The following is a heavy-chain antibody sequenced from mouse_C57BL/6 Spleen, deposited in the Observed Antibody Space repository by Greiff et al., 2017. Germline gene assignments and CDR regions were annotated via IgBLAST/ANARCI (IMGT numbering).Heavy chain of an antibody. D-gene: IGHD2-4*01. V-gene: IGHV3-6*01. CDR3: AHEDYDAFDY. CDR2: ISYDGSN. Sequence: ESGPGLVKPSQSLSLTCSVTGYSITSGYYWNWIRQFPGNKLEWMGYISYDGSNNYNPSLKNRISLTRDTSKHQFFLKLNSVTTEDTATYYCAHEDYDAFDYWGQGTTLTVSS. J-gene: IGHJ2*01. CDR1: GYSITSGYY.